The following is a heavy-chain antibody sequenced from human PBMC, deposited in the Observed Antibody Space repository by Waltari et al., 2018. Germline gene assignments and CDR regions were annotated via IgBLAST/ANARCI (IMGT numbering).Heavy chain of an antibody. Sequence: QVQLQQWGAGLLKPSETLSLTCAVYGGSFSGYYWSWIRQPPGKGLEWIGEINHSGSTNYNPSLKGLVTISVDTSKNQFSLKLSSVTAADTAVYYCARLFRWAAARPGYYYYYMDVWGKGTTVTVSS. D-gene: IGHD6-6*01. CDR1: GGSFSGYY. CDR2: INHSGST. V-gene: IGHV4-34*01. CDR3: ARLFRWAAARPGYYYYYMDV. J-gene: IGHJ6*03.